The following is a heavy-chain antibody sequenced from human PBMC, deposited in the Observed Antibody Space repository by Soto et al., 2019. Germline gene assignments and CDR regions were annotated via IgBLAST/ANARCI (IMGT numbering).Heavy chain of an antibody. CDR1: GGSVSSSSYY. J-gene: IGHJ4*02. CDR3: ATIGIVGATSVDY. D-gene: IGHD1-26*01. Sequence: PSETLSLTCTVSGGSVSSSSYYWSWIRQPPGKGLEWIGYISTSGSTNHDPSLKSRVTVSVDTSKNQYSLKLSSVTAADTAVYYCATIGIVGATSVDYWGQGTLVTAPQ. V-gene: IGHV4-61*01. CDR2: ISTSGST.